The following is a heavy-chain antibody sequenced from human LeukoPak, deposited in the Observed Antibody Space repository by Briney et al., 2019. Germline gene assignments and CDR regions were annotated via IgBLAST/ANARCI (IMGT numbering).Heavy chain of an antibody. J-gene: IGHJ4*02. CDR2: ISTYNGNT. Sequence: GASVKVSCKASGYTFTSHGISWVRQAPGQGLEWMGWISTYNGNTNYAQKLQGRVSMTTDTSTSTAYMDLRSLRSDDTAVYYCASGDPPYSYGDYHYFDYWGQGTLVTVSS. V-gene: IGHV1-18*01. D-gene: IGHD4-17*01. CDR3: ASGDPPYSYGDYHYFDY. CDR1: GYTFTSHG.